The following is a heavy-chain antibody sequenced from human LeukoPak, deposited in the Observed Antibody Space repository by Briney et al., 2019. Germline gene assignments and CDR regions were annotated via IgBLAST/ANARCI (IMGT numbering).Heavy chain of an antibody. J-gene: IGHJ4*02. CDR3: ARDLDTAMAAMVN. CDR2: ISAYNGNT. Sequence: ASVKVSCKASGYTFTSYGISWVRQAPGQGLEWMGWISAYNGNTNYAQKLQGRVTITADKSTSTAYMELNSLRSEDTAVYYCARDLDTAMAAMVNWGQGTLVTVSS. CDR1: GYTFTSYG. V-gene: IGHV1-18*01. D-gene: IGHD5-18*01.